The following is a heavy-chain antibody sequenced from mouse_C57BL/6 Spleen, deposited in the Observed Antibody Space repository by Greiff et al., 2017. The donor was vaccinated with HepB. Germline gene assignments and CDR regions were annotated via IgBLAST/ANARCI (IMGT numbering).Heavy chain of an antibody. V-gene: IGHV1-82*01. CDR2: IYPGDGDT. Sequence: QVQLKQSGPELVKPGASVKISCKASGYAFSSSWMNWVKQRPGTGLEWIGRIYPGDGDTNYNGKFKGKATLTADKSSSTAYMQLSSLTSEDSAVYFCARDSSGYEYYFDDWGQGTTLTVSS. J-gene: IGHJ2*01. D-gene: IGHD3-2*02. CDR1: GYAFSSSW. CDR3: ARDSSGYEYYFDD.